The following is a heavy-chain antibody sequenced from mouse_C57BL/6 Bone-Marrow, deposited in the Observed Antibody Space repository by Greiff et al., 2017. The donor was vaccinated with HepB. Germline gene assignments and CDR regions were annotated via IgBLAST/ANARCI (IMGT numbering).Heavy chain of an antibody. J-gene: IGHJ2*01. CDR1: GYTFTSYW. V-gene: IGHV1-64*01. CDR2: IHPHSGST. Sequence: VQLQQPGAELVKPGASVKLSCKASGYTFTSYWMHWVKQRPGQGLEWIGMIHPHSGSTNYNEKFKSKATLTVDKSSSTAYMQLSSLTSEDSAVYYCARKDYYGSRDYFAYWGQGTTLTVSS. D-gene: IGHD1-1*01. CDR3: ARKDYYGSRDYFAY.